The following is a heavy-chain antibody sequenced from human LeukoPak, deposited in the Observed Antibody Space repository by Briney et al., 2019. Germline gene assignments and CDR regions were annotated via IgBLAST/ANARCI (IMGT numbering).Heavy chain of an antibody. CDR2: IYYSGST. V-gene: IGHV4-59*01. CDR3: ARARFSSSWLGMDV. Sequence: PSETLSLTCTVSGGSISSYYWSWIRQPPGKGLEWIGYIYYSGSTNYNPSLKSRVTISVDTSKNQFSLKLSPVTAADTAVYYCARARFSSSWLGMDVWGRGTTVTVSS. CDR1: GGSISSYY. J-gene: IGHJ6*02. D-gene: IGHD6-13*01.